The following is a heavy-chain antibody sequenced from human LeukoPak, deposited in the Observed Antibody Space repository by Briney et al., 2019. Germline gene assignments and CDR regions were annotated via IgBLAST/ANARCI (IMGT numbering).Heavy chain of an antibody. D-gene: IGHD3-22*01. CDR3: ARDDSYDSSGLDY. Sequence: GGSLRLSCTTSGFTFADYAMSWFRQAPGKGLEWVGFIRSKSKGGTTHYGASVEGRFTISSNNSKNTLYLQMNSLRAEDTAVYYCARDDSYDSSGLDYWGQGTLVTVSS. CDR1: GFTFADYA. CDR2: IRSKSKGGTT. J-gene: IGHJ4*02. V-gene: IGHV3-49*03.